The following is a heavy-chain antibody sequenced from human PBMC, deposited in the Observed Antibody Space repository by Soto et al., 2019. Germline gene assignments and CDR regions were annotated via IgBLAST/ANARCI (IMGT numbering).Heavy chain of an antibody. CDR3: ARDLDYYGSGSHYYYGMGV. CDR2: IVPIYGTR. D-gene: IGHD3-10*01. Sequence: QVQLVQSGAEVKKPGSSVKVSCKASGGTFSRYAFSWVRQAPGQGLEWMGGIVPIYGTRGFAQKFQGRLTSTADEPTRTAYMELSSRSSEDTAVYYCARDLDYYGSGSHYYYGMGVLCQGTTVTVSS. V-gene: IGHV1-69*01. CDR1: GGTFSRYA. J-gene: IGHJ6*02.